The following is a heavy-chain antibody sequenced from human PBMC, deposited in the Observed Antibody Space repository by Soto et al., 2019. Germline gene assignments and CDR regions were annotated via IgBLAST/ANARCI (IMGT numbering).Heavy chain of an antibody. CDR3: ARDALGGYFDWLLRDGMDV. CDR1: GGSISSGGYY. J-gene: IGHJ6*02. D-gene: IGHD3-9*01. Sequence: QVQLQESGPGLVEPSQTLSLTCTVSGGSISSGGYYWSWIRQHPGKGLEWIGYIYYSGSTYYNPYLKSRVTISVDTSKNQFSLKLSSVTAADTAVYYCARDALGGYFDWLLRDGMDVWGQGTTVTVSS. V-gene: IGHV4-31*03. CDR2: IYYSGST.